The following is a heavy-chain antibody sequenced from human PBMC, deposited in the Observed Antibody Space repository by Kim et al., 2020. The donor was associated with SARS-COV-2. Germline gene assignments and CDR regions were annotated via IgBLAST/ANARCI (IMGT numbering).Heavy chain of an antibody. V-gene: IGHV3-30*18. Sequence: GGSLRLSCAASGFTFSSYGMHWVRQAPGKGLEWVAVISYDGSNKYYADSVKGRFTISRDNSKNTLYLQMNSLRAEDTAVYYCAKGSRYFDWLSPSYYFDYWGQGTLVTVSS. CDR1: GFTFSSYG. D-gene: IGHD3-9*01. CDR2: ISYDGSNK. J-gene: IGHJ4*02. CDR3: AKGSRYFDWLSPSYYFDY.